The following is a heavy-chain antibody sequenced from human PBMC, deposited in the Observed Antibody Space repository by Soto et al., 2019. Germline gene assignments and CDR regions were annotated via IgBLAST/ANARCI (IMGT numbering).Heavy chain of an antibody. D-gene: IGHD3-10*01. J-gene: IGHJ5*02. CDR1: GGSFSIYT. CDR2: IIPIFGTA. CDR3: ARGVSGSYSSPLDR. Sequence: SVKVSCKPSGGSFSIYTFNWVRQAPGQGLEWMGGIIPIFGTATYAQKFQGRVTITAEDATSTAYMEVRALRSEDTAVYFCARGVSGSYSSPLDRWGQGPLVTVSS. V-gene: IGHV1-69*13.